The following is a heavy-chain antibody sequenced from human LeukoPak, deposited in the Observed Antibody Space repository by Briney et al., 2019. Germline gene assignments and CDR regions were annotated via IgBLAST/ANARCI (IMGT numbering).Heavy chain of an antibody. V-gene: IGHV4-59*01. J-gene: IGHJ4*02. Sequence: SETLSLTCTVSGGSISSYYWSWIRQPPGKGLDWIGYIYYSGSTNYNPSLKSRVTISLDTSKNQFSLKLSSVTAADTAVYYCARFELLWFGGVNSGFDYWGQGTLVTVSS. CDR2: IYYSGST. CDR3: ARFELLWFGGVNSGFDY. D-gene: IGHD3-10*01. CDR1: GGSISSYY.